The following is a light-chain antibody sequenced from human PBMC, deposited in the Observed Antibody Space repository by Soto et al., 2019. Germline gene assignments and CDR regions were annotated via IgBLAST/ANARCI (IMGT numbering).Light chain of an antibody. CDR2: KAS. J-gene: IGKJ3*01. V-gene: IGKV1-5*03. Sequence: DLQMTQSPSTLSASVGDRVTITCRASQSISSWLAWYQQKPGKAPKLLIYKASSLESGVPSRFSGSGSGTEFTLTISSLQPDDFATYYCQQYNSYSPNPEFTFGPGTKVDIK. CDR1: QSISSW. CDR3: QQYNSYSPNPEFT.